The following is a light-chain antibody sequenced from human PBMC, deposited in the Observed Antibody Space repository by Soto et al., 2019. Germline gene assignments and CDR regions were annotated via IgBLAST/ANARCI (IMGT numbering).Light chain of an antibody. CDR1: QSVRSS. J-gene: IGKJ3*01. V-gene: IGKV3-11*01. CDR3: QQRSNWPPEVT. Sequence: EIVLTQSPDTLSLSPGERATLSCRASQSVRSSLAGYQQKPGQAPRLLIYDASNRATGIPARFSGSGSGTDFTLTSSSLEPEDFAVYSWQQRSNWPPEVTFGPGTKLDIK. CDR2: DAS.